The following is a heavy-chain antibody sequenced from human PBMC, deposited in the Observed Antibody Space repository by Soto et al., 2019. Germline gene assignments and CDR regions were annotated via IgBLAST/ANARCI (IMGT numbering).Heavy chain of an antibody. CDR2: ISGSGGST. D-gene: IGHD6-6*01. V-gene: IGHV3-23*01. CDR1: GFTFSSYA. Sequence: EVQLLESGGGLVQPGGSLRLSCAASGFTFSSYAMSWVRQAPGKGLEWVSAISGSGGSTYYADSVKGRFTISRDNSQNTQYLQMNSLRAEDTAVYYCAKDKSDTVAGRLRGYYYYYYMDVWGKRTTVTVSS. J-gene: IGHJ6*03. CDR3: AKDKSDTVAGRLRGYYYYYYMDV.